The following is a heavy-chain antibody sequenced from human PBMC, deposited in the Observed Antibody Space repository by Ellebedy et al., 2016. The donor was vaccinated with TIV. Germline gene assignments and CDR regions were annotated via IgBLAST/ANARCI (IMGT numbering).Heavy chain of an antibody. J-gene: IGHJ4*02. CDR3: ASAGVGRTPFDY. CDR2: INQDGSGK. V-gene: IGHV3-7*03. Sequence: GESLKISCAASGFTFSRNWMSWVRQAPGKGLEWVANINQDGSGKYYVESVKGRFTISRDNAKTSVFLQMNSLRVEDTAVYFCASAGVGRTPFDYWGQGTLVTVSS. CDR1: GFTFSRNW. D-gene: IGHD2-8*01.